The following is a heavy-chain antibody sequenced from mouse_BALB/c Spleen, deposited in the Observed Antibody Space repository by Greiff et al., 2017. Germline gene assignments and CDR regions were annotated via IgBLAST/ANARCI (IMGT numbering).Heavy chain of an antibody. J-gene: IGHJ4*01. Sequence: QVQLKESGPGLVAPSQSLSITCTVSGFSLTSYGVHWVRQPPGKGLEWLGVIWAGGSTNYNSALMSRLSISKDNSKSQVFLKMNSLQTDDTAMYYCARFLYYYGSSSYAMDDWGQGTSVTVSS. D-gene: IGHD1-1*01. CDR1: GFSLTSYG. CDR2: IWAGGST. V-gene: IGHV2-9*02. CDR3: ARFLYYYGSSSYAMDD.